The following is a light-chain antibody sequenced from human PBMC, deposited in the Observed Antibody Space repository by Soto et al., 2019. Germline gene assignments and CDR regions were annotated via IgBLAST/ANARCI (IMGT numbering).Light chain of an antibody. CDR1: SSDVGSSDL. CDR2: DGS. V-gene: IGLV2-23*01. Sequence: QSALTQPASVSGSPGQSITISCTGTSSDVGSSDLVSWYQQHPGKAPKLMIYDGSRRPSGVSNRFSGSKSGKTASLTISGLQAEDEADYYCCSYAGSRPIFGGGTKLTVL. CDR3: CSYAGSRPI. J-gene: IGLJ2*01.